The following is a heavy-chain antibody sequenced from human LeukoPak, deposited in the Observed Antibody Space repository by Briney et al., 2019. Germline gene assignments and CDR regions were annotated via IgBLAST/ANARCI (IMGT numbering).Heavy chain of an antibody. CDR1: GFTFPSYA. Sequence: GGSLRLSCAASGFTFPSYAMSWVRQAPGKGLEWVSLISNSGGNTWYADSVKGRFTISRDNSKNTLYLQMNSLRAEDTAVYYCARDRTAVRGIIDYWGQGTLVTVSS. CDR2: ISNSGGNT. CDR3: ARDRTAVRGIIDY. J-gene: IGHJ4*02. D-gene: IGHD3-10*01. V-gene: IGHV3-23*01.